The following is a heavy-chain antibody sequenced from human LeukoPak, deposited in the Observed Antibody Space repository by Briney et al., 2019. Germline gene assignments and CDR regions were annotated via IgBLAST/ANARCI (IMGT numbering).Heavy chain of an antibody. CDR2: IYHSGST. J-gene: IGHJ4*02. Sequence: SGTLSLTCAVSGGSISSSNWWSWVRQPPGKGLEGIGEIYHSGSTNYNPSLKRRVTISVDKSKNQFSLKMSTVTAADTAGYYCARDLYDYVCGSYRQTINYFDYWGQGTLVTVSS. D-gene: IGHD3-16*02. CDR3: ARDLYDYVCGSYRQTINYFDY. CDR1: GGSISSSNW. V-gene: IGHV4-4*02.